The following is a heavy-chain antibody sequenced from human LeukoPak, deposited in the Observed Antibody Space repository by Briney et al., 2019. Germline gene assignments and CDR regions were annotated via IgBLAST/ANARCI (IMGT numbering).Heavy chain of an antibody. CDR2: FYYSGGT. CDR3: ARGGYNYDSPPGDPFDY. CDR1: GVSISSYY. J-gene: IGHJ4*02. V-gene: IGHV4-59*01. D-gene: IGHD5-18*01. Sequence: SETLSLTCTVSGVSISSYYWSWIRQPPGKGLEWIGYFYYSGGTNYNPSLKSRVTISVDTSKNQFSLKLSSVTAADTAVYYCARGGYNYDSPPGDPFDYWGQGTLVTVSS.